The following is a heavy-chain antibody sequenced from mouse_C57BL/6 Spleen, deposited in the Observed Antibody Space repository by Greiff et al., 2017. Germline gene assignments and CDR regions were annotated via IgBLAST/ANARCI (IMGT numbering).Heavy chain of an antibody. D-gene: IGHD2-1*01. CDR2: IYPSDSET. CDR1: GYTFTSYW. CDR3: ARVGIYNVAMDY. Sequence: QVQLQQPGAELVRPGSSVKLSCKASGYTFTSYWMDWVKQRPGQGLEWIGNIYPSDSETHYNQKFKDKATLTVDKSSSTAYMQLSSLTSEDSAVYYCARVGIYNVAMDYWGQGTSVTVSS. V-gene: IGHV1-61*01. J-gene: IGHJ4*01.